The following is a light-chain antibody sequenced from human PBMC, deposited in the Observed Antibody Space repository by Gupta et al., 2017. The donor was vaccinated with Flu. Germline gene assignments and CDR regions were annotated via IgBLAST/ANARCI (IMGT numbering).Light chain of an antibody. J-gene: IGKJ1*01. CDR2: WAS. Sequence: ALGGGATINCRSSRSGLVSCNEKNYLAWYQQKPGQPPKRLIVWASSRESGVPDRFSGRGSGTDFTLTISSLQAEDVAVYYCLQGDSNSRTFGQGTKVEIK. CDR1: RSGLVSCNEKNY. CDR3: LQGDSNSRT. V-gene: IGKV4-1*01.